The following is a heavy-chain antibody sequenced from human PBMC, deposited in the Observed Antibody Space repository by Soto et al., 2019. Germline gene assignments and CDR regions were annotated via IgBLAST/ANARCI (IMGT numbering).Heavy chain of an antibody. CDR3: ARGPNDGFI. CDR1: GLTVSHNY. CDR2: IYSGGNT. Sequence: ELQLVESGGGLIQPGGSLRLSCAASGLTVSHNYMSWVRQAPGKGLEWVSVIYSGGNTNYADSVKGRFIISRDNSKNTGHLPMNNLRAEDTAVYYCARGPNDGFIWGQGTTVTVSS. V-gene: IGHV3-53*01. J-gene: IGHJ3*02. D-gene: IGHD1-1*01.